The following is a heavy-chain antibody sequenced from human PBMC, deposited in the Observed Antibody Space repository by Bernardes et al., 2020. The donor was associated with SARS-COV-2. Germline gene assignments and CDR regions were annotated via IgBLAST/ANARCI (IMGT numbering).Heavy chain of an antibody. D-gene: IGHD3-3*01. Sequence: SETLSLTCTVSGGSISNFYWSWIRQPPGRGLEWIGYIYYSGRINYNPSLKSRVTISVDTSKNQFSLKLNSVTAADTAVYYCARGGGYYDYWTSYYNTYGMDVWGQGTTVTVSS. V-gene: IGHV4-59*01. CDR2: IYYSGRI. CDR3: ARGGGYYDYWTSYYNTYGMDV. J-gene: IGHJ6*02. CDR1: GGSISNFY.